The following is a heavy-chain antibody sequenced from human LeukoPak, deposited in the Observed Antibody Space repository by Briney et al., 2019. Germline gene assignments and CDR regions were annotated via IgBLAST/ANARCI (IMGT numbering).Heavy chain of an antibody. D-gene: IGHD4-23*01. V-gene: IGHV3-13*01. CDR3: ARAFNYGGNLGAFDI. J-gene: IGHJ3*02. CDR1: GFTLSSYD. CDR2: IGTAGDT. Sequence: PGGSLRLSCAASGFTLSSYDMHWVRQATGKGLEWVSAIGTAGDTYYPGSVKGRFTISRENAKNSLYLQMNSLRAGDTAVYYCARAFNYGGNLGAFDIWGQGTMVTVSS.